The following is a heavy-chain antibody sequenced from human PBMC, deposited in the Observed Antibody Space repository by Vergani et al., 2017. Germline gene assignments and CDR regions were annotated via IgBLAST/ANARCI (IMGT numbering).Heavy chain of an antibody. Sequence: QVQLVQSGAEVKKPGASVKVSCKASGYTFTGYYMHWVRQAPGQGLEWMGWINPNSGGTNYAQKFQGRVTMTRDTSISTAYMELSRLRSDDTAVYYCARLMGAMIPRYYYYGMDVWGQGTTVTVSS. V-gene: IGHV1-2*02. CDR3: ARLMGAMIPRYYYYGMDV. CDR1: GYTFTGYY. D-gene: IGHD1-26*01. CDR2: INPNSGGT. J-gene: IGHJ6*02.